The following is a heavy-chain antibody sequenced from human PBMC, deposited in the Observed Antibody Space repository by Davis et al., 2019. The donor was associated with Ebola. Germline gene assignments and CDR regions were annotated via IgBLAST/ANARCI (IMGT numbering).Heavy chain of an antibody. CDR2: INPNSGGT. V-gene: IGHV1-2*04. D-gene: IGHD3-10*01. CDR3: ARVLDRGSADYGMDV. CDR1: GYTFTGYY. Sequence: ASVKVSCKASGYTFTGYYMHWVRQAPGQGLEWMGWINPNSGGTNYAQKFQGWVTMTRDTSISTAYMELSRLRSDDTAVYYCARVLDRGSADYGMDVWGQGTTVTVSS. J-gene: IGHJ6*02.